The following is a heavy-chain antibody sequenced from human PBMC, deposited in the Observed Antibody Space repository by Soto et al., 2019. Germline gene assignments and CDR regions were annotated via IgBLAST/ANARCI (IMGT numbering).Heavy chain of an antibody. Sequence: QVQLVESGGGVVQPGRSLRLSCAASGFTFSSYGMHWVRQAPGKGLEWVAVIWYDGSNKYYADSVKGRFTISRDNSKNPLYLQMNRLRAEDTDVYYCARGPGVAAAGTIGYWGQGTLVTVSS. CDR3: ARGPGVAAAGTIGY. V-gene: IGHV3-33*01. D-gene: IGHD6-13*01. CDR2: IWYDGSNK. CDR1: GFTFSSYG. J-gene: IGHJ4*02.